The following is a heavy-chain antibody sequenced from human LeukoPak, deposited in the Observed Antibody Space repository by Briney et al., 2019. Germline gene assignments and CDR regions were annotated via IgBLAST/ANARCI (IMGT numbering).Heavy chain of an antibody. Sequence: GGSLRLSCAASGFTFSASAMHWVRQASRKGLEWVGRIRSKADDFATAYAASVKGRFLISRDDSKNTAYLQMNSLKTEDTAVYYCTKFYYDVLTGYRGMDVWGQGTTVTVSS. CDR1: GFTFSASA. CDR3: TKFYYDVLTGYRGMDV. V-gene: IGHV3-73*01. D-gene: IGHD3-9*01. CDR2: IRSKADDFAT. J-gene: IGHJ6*02.